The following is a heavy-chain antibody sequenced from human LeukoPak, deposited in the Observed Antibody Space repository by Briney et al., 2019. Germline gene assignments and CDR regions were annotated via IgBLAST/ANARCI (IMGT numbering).Heavy chain of an antibody. Sequence: GGSLRLSCAASGFTFSSYSMNWVRQAPGKGLEWVSAISGSGGSTYYADSVKGRFTISRDNSKNTLYLQMNSLRAEDTAVYYCAPQESTVASFDYWGQGTLVTVSS. V-gene: IGHV3-23*01. CDR1: GFTFSSYS. CDR3: APQESTVASFDY. CDR2: ISGSGGST. J-gene: IGHJ4*02. D-gene: IGHD4-17*01.